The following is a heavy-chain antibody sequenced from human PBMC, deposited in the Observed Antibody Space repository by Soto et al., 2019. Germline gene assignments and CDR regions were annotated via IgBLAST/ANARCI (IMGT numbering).Heavy chain of an antibody. CDR2: VNPTNGNT. D-gene: IGHD5-12*01. V-gene: IGHV1-2*02. Sequence: ASVKVSCKASGYAFTGYYIHWVRQAPGQGLEWMGWVNPTNGNTNYAQKFQGRVTMTRDTSTGTAYMELSNLRFDDTAVYYCARHSGYDYVFDYWGQGTLVTVSS. CDR3: ARHSGYDYVFDY. J-gene: IGHJ4*02. CDR1: GYAFTGYY.